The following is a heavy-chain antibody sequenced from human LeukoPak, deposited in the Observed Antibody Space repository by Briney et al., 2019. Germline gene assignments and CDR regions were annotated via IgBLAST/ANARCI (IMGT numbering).Heavy chain of an antibody. J-gene: IGHJ4*02. CDR3: SYYYDTSGYVDY. D-gene: IGHD3-22*01. Sequence: GGSLRLSCAASGFTFSNAWMNWVRQAPGKGLEWVGRIKSKTDGGTTDYAAPVKGRFTISRDDSKNTLYLQMNSPKTEDTAVYYCSYYYDTSGYVDYWGQGTLVTVSS. CDR1: GFTFSNAW. CDR2: IKSKTDGGTT. V-gene: IGHV3-15*01.